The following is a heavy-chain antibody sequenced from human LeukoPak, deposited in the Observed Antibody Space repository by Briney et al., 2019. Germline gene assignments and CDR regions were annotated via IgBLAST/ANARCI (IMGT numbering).Heavy chain of an antibody. CDR1: GFTYDEYG. CDR2: ISLNGGSS. V-gene: IGHV3-20*04. Sequence: PGGSLRLSCAVSGFTYDEYGMSWVRQAPGKGLEWVSGISLNGGSSGYADSVKGRFTISRDNSKNTLYLQMNSLRAEDTAVYYCARDHQLRGYYFDYWGQGTLVTVSS. J-gene: IGHJ4*02. CDR3: ARDHQLRGYYFDY. D-gene: IGHD4-23*01.